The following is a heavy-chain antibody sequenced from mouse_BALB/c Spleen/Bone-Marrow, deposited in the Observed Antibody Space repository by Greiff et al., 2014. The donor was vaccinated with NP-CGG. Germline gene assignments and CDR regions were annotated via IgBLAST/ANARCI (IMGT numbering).Heavy chain of an antibody. Sequence: EVQLQQSGAELVKPGASVKSSCTASGFNIKDTYMHWVKQRPEQGLEWIGRIDPANGNTKYDPKFQGKATITADTSSNTAYLQLSSLTSEDTAVYYCARYYYGSSYFDYWGQGTTITVSS. J-gene: IGHJ2*01. D-gene: IGHD1-1*01. V-gene: IGHV14-3*02. CDR3: ARYYYGSSYFDY. CDR1: GFNIKDTY. CDR2: IDPANGNT.